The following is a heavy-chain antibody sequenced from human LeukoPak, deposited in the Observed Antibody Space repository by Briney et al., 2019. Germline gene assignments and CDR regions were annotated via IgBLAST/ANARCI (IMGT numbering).Heavy chain of an antibody. D-gene: IGHD6-13*01. CDR2: ISSSSSYI. CDR1: GFTFSSYS. J-gene: IGHJ4*02. CDR3: ASIAAAGKADY. Sequence: GGSLRLSCAASGFTFSSYSMNWVRQAPGKGLVWVSSISSSSSYIYYADSVKGRFTISRDNAKNSLYLQMNSLRAEDTAVYYCASIAAAGKADYWGQGTLVTVSS. V-gene: IGHV3-21*01.